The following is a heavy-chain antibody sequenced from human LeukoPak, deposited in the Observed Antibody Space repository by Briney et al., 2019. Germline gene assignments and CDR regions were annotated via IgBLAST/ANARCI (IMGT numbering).Heavy chain of an antibody. CDR3: ARDLPYCSGGSCLFDH. CDR2: ISSDGSTT. CDR1: GFTFSSCW. J-gene: IGHJ4*02. Sequence: GGSLRLSCAASGFTFSSCWMHWVRQAPGKGLVWVSRISSDGSTTSYADSVKGRFTISRDNAKNSLYLQMNSLRAEDTAVYYCARDLPYCSGGSCLFDHWGQGSLVTVSS. V-gene: IGHV3-74*01. D-gene: IGHD2-15*01.